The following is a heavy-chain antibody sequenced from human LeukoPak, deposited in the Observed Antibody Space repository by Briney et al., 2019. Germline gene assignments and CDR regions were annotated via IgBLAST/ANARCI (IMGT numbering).Heavy chain of an antibody. CDR2: ISPNSGGS. CDR1: GYTFTDYY. J-gene: IGHJ4*02. V-gene: IGHV1-2*02. CDR3: ARDSSRGYTYAFDY. D-gene: IGHD5-18*01. Sequence: APVKVSCKASGYTFTDYYIHWVRQAPGQGLEWMGWISPNSGGSNYAQKFQGRVTMTRDRSINTAYMELSRLRSDDAAVYFCARDSSRGYTYAFDYWGQGTLVSVSS.